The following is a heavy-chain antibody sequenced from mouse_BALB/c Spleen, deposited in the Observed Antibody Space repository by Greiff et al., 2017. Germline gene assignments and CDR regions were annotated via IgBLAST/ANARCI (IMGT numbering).Heavy chain of an antibody. CDR2: IDPANGNT. D-gene: IGHD3-1*01. V-gene: IGHV14-3*02. CDR3: ARSVGGFDV. CDR1: GFNIKDTY. J-gene: IGHJ1*01. Sequence: EGQLQQSGAELVKPGASVKLSCTASGFNIKDTYMHWVKQRPEQGLEWIGRIDPANGNTKYDPKFQGKATITADTSSNTAYLQLSSLTSEDTAVYYCARSVGGFDVWGAGTTVTVSS.